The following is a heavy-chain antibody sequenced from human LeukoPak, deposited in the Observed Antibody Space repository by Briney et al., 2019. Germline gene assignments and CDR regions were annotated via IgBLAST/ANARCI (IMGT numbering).Heavy chain of an antibody. CDR3: ARDSPGYLAYDS. CDR2: IREDGSAT. V-gene: IGHV3-7*04. J-gene: IGHJ4*02. CDR1: GFTFSTYW. D-gene: IGHD1-1*01. Sequence: GGSLRLSCAASGFTFSTYWMTWVRQAPGEGPEWVANIREDGSATYYVDSVKGRFTISRDNAKKSLYLQMNSLRAEDTAVYYCARDSPGYLAYDSWGQGTLVTVSS.